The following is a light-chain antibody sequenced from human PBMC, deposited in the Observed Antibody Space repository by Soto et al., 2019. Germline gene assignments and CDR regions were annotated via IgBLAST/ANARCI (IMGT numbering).Light chain of an antibody. J-gene: IGKJ1*01. CDR2: RVS. CDR3: MQGTYRRT. V-gene: IGKV2-30*02. Sequence: DIVMTQSPLSLPVTLGQPASISCRSSQSLVHSDGNTYLNWFQQRPGQSPRHLIYRVSNRDSGVPDRFSGSGSATDFTLKISRVEAEDVGVYYCMQGTYRRTFGQGTKVEIK. CDR1: QSLVHSDGNTY.